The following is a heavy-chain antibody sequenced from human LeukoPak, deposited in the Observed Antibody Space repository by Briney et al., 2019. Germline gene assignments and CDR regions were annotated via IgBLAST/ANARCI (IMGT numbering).Heavy chain of an antibody. CDR1: GFTFSSYA. D-gene: IGHD3-9*01. Sequence: GGSLRLSCAASGFTFSSYAMSWVRQAPGKGLEWVSAISGSGGTTYYADSVKGRFTISRDKSKNTLYLQMNSLRAEDTAVYYCAKSPQAILTGYYTWVFDYWGQGILVTVSS. V-gene: IGHV3-23*01. CDR2: ISGSGGTT. CDR3: AKSPQAILTGYYTWVFDY. J-gene: IGHJ4*02.